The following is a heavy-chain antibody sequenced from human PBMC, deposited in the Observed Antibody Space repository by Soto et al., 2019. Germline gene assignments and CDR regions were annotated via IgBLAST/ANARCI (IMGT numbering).Heavy chain of an antibody. D-gene: IGHD6-25*01. CDR3: TRDQSRYSGYPFDY. CDR2: IDSSGSIT. J-gene: IGHJ4*02. Sequence: EVQLVESGGGLVQPGGSLRLSCAASGFTFYTYSMNWVRQAPGKGLEWIAYIDSSGSITYCADSVKGRFTLSRDNAKNSLSLQMSSLRAEDTAVYYCTRDQSRYSGYPFDYWGQGNIVTVSS. CDR1: GFTFYTYS. V-gene: IGHV3-48*01.